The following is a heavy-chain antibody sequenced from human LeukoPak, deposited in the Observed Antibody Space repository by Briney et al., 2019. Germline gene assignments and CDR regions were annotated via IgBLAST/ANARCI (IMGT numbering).Heavy chain of an antibody. D-gene: IGHD6-13*01. CDR3: ARSSGYSSSWYLNPYYYYYGMDV. V-gene: IGHV1-8*01. CDR2: MNPNSGNT. CDR1: GYTFTSYD. J-gene: IGHJ6*02. Sequence: ASVKVSCKASGYTFTSYDINWVRQATGQGLEWMGWMNPNSGNTGYAQKFQGRVTMTRSTSISTAYMELSSLRSEDTAVYYCARSSGYSSSWYLNPYYYYYGMDVWGQGTTVTVSS.